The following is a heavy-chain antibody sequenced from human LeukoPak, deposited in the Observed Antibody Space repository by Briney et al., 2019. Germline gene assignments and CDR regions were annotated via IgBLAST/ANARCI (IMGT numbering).Heavy chain of an antibody. CDR3: ARARFSSGWGEDWFDP. V-gene: IGHV3-21*01. D-gene: IGHD6-19*01. Sequence: GGSLRLSCAASGFTFSSYSMNWVRQAPGKGLEWVSSISSSSSSIYYADSVRGRFTISRDNAENSLYLQMNSLRAEDTAVYCCARARFSSGWGEDWFDPWGQGTLVTVSS. CDR2: ISSSSSSI. J-gene: IGHJ5*02. CDR1: GFTFSSYS.